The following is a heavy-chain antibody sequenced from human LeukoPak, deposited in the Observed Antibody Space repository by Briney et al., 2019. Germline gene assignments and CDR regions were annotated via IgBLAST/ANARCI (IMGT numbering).Heavy chain of an antibody. V-gene: IGHV4-59*01. CDR3: ARLRSEGPNYYDSSGYYAGSLYYFDY. J-gene: IGHJ4*02. CDR2: IYYSGST. D-gene: IGHD3-22*01. Sequence: PSETLSLTCTVSGGSISSYYWSWIRQPPGKGLEWIGYIYYSGSTNYNPSLKSRVTISVDTSKNQFSLKLSSVTAADTAVYYCARLRSEGPNYYDSSGYYAGSLYYFDYWGQGTLVTVSS. CDR1: GGSISSYY.